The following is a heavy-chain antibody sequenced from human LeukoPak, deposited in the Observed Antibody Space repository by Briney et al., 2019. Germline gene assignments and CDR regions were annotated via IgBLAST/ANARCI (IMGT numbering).Heavy chain of an antibody. CDR3: ANSLSLLYYYYGMDV. V-gene: IGHV3-23*01. J-gene: IGHJ6*02. Sequence: GGSLRLSCAASGFTFSSYAMSWVRQAPGKGLEWVSAISGSGGSTYYADSVKGRFTISRDNSKNTLYLQMNSLRAEDTAVYYCANSLSLLYYYYGMDVWGQGTTVTVSS. D-gene: IGHD2-15*01. CDR1: GFTFSSYA. CDR2: ISGSGGST.